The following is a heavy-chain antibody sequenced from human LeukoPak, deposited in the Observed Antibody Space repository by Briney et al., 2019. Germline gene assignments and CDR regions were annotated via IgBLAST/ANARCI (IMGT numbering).Heavy chain of an antibody. CDR2: ISGSGGST. CDR3: AKVQVVVPAAPQGV. J-gene: IGHJ3*01. CDR1: GFTFSSYA. Sequence: GGSLRLSCAASGFTFSSYAMSWVRQAPGKGLEWVSAISGSGGSTYYADSVKGRFTISRHNSKNTLYLQMNSLRAEDTAVYYCAKVQVVVPAAPQGVWGQGTMVTVSS. D-gene: IGHD2-2*01. V-gene: IGHV3-23*01.